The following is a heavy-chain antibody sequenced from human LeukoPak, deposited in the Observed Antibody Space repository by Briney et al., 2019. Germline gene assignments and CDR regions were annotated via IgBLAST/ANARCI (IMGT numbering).Heavy chain of an antibody. CDR2: IYYSGST. CDR3: ARHISTRQYCSGGSCYSVDAFDI. J-gene: IGHJ3*02. V-gene: IGHV4-39*01. Sequence: PSETLSLTCTVSGGSISSYYWGWIRQPPGKGLEWIGSIYYSGSTYYNPSLKSRVTISVDTSKNQFSLKLSSVTAADTAVYYCARHISTRQYCSGGSCYSVDAFDIWGQGTMVTVSS. D-gene: IGHD2-15*01. CDR1: GGSISSYY.